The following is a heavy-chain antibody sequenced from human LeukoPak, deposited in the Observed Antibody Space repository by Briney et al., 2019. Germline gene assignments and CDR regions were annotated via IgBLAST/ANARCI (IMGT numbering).Heavy chain of an antibody. Sequence: ASVKVSCKASGYTFSNSGFNWVRQAPGQGLEWMGWVSAFNGATKYAQRLQGRLTMTTDTSTSTAYMELRSLRSDDTAVYYCARVDIVVVVAATPIDYWGQGTLVTVSS. D-gene: IGHD2-15*01. CDR2: VSAFNGAT. CDR3: ARVDIVVVVAATPIDY. J-gene: IGHJ4*02. V-gene: IGHV1-18*01. CDR1: GYTFSNSG.